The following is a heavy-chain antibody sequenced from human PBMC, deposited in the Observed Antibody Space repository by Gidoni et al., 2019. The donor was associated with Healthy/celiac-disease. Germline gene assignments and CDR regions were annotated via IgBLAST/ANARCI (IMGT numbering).Heavy chain of an antibody. D-gene: IGHD6-6*01. J-gene: IGHJ4*02. CDR2: INHSGST. CDR1: GGSFSGYY. CDR3: ARGARAARRGLDY. Sequence: QVQLQQWGAGLLKPSETLSLTCAVYGGSFSGYYWSWIRQPPGKGLEWIGEINHSGSTNYNPSLKSRVTISVDTSKNQFSLKLSSVTAADTAVYYCARGARAARRGLDYWGQGTLVTVSS. V-gene: IGHV4-34*01.